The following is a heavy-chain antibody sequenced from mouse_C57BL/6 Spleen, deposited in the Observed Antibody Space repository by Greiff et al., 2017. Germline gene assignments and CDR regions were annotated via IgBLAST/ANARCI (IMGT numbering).Heavy chain of an antibody. V-gene: IGHV5-4*03. CDR2: ISDGGSYT. CDR1: GFTFSSYA. J-gene: IGHJ4*01. Sequence: DVKLVESGGGLVKPGGSLKLSCAASGFTFSSYAMSWVRQTPEKRLEWVATISDGGSYTYYPDNVKGRFTISRDNAKNNLYLQMSHLKSEDTAMYYCARGAYGSSYAMDYWGQGTSVTVSS. D-gene: IGHD1-1*01. CDR3: ARGAYGSSYAMDY.